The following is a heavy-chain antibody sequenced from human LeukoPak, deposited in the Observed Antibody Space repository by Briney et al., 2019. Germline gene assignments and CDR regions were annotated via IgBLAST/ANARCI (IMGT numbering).Heavy chain of an antibody. Sequence: SETLSLTCTVSGGSISSGIYYWSWIRQPAGKGLEWILRIYTSGSTNYNPSLKSRVTISVDTSKKQFSLKLSSVTAADTAVYYCARAGDYVWGSYRPSYYFDYWGQGTLVTVSS. D-gene: IGHD3-16*02. CDR3: ARAGDYVWGSYRPSYYFDY. V-gene: IGHV4-61*02. CDR2: IYTSGST. J-gene: IGHJ4*02. CDR1: GGSISSGIYY.